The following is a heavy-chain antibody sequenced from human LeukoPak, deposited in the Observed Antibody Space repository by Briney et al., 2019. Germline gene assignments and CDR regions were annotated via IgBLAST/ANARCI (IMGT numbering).Heavy chain of an antibody. CDR2: INPDGSST. V-gene: IGHV3-74*01. J-gene: IGHJ4*02. D-gene: IGHD1-14*01. CDR1: GFTFSGYY. CDR3: ARVGYSGNQIDF. Sequence: GGSLRLSCAASGFTFSGYYMHWVRQAPGKGLVRVSRINPDGSSTTYADSVKGRISISRDNAKNTLYLQINSLRAEDTGVYYCARVGYSGNQIDFWGQGTLVTVSS.